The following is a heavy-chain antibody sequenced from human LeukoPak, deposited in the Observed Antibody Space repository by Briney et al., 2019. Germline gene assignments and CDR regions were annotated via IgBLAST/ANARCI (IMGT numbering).Heavy chain of an antibody. J-gene: IGHJ6*03. CDR1: GDSISSSNW. D-gene: IGHD1-1*01. CDR2: IYHSGST. V-gene: IGHV4-4*02. CDR3: ARHWYYYYMDV. Sequence: SETLSLTCAVSGDSISSSNWWSWVRQPPGKGLEWIGEIYHSGSTNYNPSLKSRVTISVETSKNQFSLKLSSVTAADTAVYYCARHWYYYYMDVWGKGTTVTISS.